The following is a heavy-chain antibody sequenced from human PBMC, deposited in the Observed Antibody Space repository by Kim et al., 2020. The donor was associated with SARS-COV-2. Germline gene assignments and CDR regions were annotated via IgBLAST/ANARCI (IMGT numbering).Heavy chain of an antibody. Sequence: SQTLSLTCAISGDSVSSNSAAWNWIRQSPSRGLEWLGRTYYRSKWYNDYAVSVKSRITINPDTSKNQFSLQLNSVTPEDTAVYYCARELRYSSSHRNWFDPWGQGTLVTVSS. J-gene: IGHJ5*02. CDR3: ARELRYSSSHRNWFDP. V-gene: IGHV6-1*01. D-gene: IGHD6-13*01. CDR2: TYYRSKWYN. CDR1: GDSVSSNSAA.